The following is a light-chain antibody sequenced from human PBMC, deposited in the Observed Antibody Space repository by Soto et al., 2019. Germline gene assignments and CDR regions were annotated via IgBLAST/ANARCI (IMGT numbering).Light chain of an antibody. CDR2: DVS. J-gene: IGLJ3*02. CDR1: SSDVGAYNY. Sequence: QLVLTQPPSASGSPGQSVAISCTGTSSDVGAYNYVSWYQQHPGKAPKLMIYDVSTRPSGVPDRFSGSKSGSTASLTVSGLQAEDEADYYCSSYARNRDILFGGGTKLTVL. CDR3: SSYARNRDIL. V-gene: IGLV2-8*01.